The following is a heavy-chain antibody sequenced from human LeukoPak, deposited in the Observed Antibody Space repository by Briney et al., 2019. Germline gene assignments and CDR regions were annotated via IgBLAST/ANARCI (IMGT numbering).Heavy chain of an antibody. J-gene: IGHJ4*02. D-gene: IGHD2-8*02. Sequence: ASVKVSCKASGYTLTEDYIHWVRQAPGQGVEWMGCIIPDSGGTTYQQNFQGRVTMTRDTSISTFYMELSSLRPDDTAVYYCSTEDKYCTGANCGVFWGQGTLVTVSS. CDR3: STEDKYCTGANCGVF. V-gene: IGHV1-2*02. CDR1: GYTLTEDY. CDR2: IIPDSGGT.